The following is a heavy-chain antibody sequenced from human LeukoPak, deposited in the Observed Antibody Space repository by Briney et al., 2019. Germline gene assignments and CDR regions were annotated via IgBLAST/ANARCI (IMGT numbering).Heavy chain of an antibody. CDR1: GFTFSSYS. V-gene: IGHV3-21*01. Sequence: GGSLRLSCAASGFTFSSYSMNWVRQAPGKGLEWVSSISSSSSYIYYADSVKGRFTISRDNANNSLYLQMNSLRAEDTAVYYCARDRFTYYYDSSGYPAIGDAFDIWGQGTMVTVSS. D-gene: IGHD3-22*01. CDR3: ARDRFTYYYDSSGYPAIGDAFDI. J-gene: IGHJ3*02. CDR2: ISSSSSYI.